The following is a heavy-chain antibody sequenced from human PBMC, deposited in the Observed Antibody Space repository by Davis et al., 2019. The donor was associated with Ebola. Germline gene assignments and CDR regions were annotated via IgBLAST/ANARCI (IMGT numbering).Heavy chain of an antibody. J-gene: IGHJ6*02. V-gene: IGHV3-48*03. CDR3: ARDEATYDSSGYYDHLYYYYGMDV. CDR1: GFTFTSYA. Sequence: GESLKISCAASGFTFTSYAMNWVRQAPGKGLEWVSYISSSGSTIYYADSVKGRFTISRDNAKKSLYLQMNSLRAEDTAVYYCARDEATYDSSGYYDHLYYYYGMDVWGQGATVTVSS. D-gene: IGHD3-22*01. CDR2: ISSSGSTI.